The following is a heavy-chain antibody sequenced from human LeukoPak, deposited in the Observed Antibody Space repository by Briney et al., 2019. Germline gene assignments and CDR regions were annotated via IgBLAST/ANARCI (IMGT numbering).Heavy chain of an antibody. V-gene: IGHV3-21*01. D-gene: IGHD2-2*01. CDR3: AKARGGVPAAIDY. J-gene: IGHJ4*02. CDR1: GFTFSSYS. Sequence: PGGSLRLPCAASGFTFSSYSMNWVRQAPGKGLEWVSSISSSSSYIYYADSVKGRFTISRDNAKNSLYLQMNSLGAEDTAVYYCAKARGGVPAAIDYWGQGTLVTVSS. CDR2: ISSSSSYI.